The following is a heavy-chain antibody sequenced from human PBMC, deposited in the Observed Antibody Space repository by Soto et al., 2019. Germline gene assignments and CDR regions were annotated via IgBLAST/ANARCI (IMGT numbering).Heavy chain of an antibody. Sequence: GGSLRLSCAASGFTFSSYGVHWVRQAPGKGLEWVAVIWYDGSNKYYADSVKGRFTISRDNSKNTLYLQMNSLRAEDTAVYYCARDVLKYSSGWSGFDYWGQGTLVTVSS. CDR2: IWYDGSNK. J-gene: IGHJ4*02. D-gene: IGHD6-19*01. V-gene: IGHV3-33*01. CDR1: GFTFSSYG. CDR3: ARDVLKYSSGWSGFDY.